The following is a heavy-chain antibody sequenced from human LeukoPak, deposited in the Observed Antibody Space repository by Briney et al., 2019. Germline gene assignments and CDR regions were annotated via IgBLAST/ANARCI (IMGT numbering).Heavy chain of an antibody. CDR2: VKQDGTEK. V-gene: IGHV3-7*01. J-gene: IGHJ4*02. Sequence: GGSLRLSCEASGFTFRDYWMTWVRQAPGKGLEWVANVKQDGTEKFYVDSVKGRFTVSRDNGKNSLYLQMNSLRVEDTAIYYCARAGGTSWADYWGQGTLVTVSS. CDR3: ARAGGTSWADY. CDR1: GFTFRDYW. D-gene: IGHD6-13*01.